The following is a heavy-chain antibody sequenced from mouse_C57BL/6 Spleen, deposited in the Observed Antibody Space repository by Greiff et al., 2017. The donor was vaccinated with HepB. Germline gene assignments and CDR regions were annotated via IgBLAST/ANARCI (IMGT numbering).Heavy chain of an antibody. V-gene: IGHV5-4*03. CDR3: ASDGGIRDYAMDY. Sequence: EVKLVESGGGLVKPGGSLKLSCAASGFTFSSYAMSWVRQTPEKRLEWVATISDGGSYTYYPDNVKGRFTISRDNAKNNLYLQMSHLKSEDTAMYYCASDGGIRDYAMDYWGQGTSVTVSS. J-gene: IGHJ4*01. D-gene: IGHD2-3*01. CDR1: GFTFSSYA. CDR2: ISDGGSYT.